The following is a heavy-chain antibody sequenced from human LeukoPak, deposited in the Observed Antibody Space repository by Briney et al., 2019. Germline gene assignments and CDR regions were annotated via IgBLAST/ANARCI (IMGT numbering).Heavy chain of an antibody. J-gene: IGHJ4*02. V-gene: IGHV4-34*01. CDR2: INHSGST. D-gene: IGHD2/OR15-2a*01. CDR3: AGRSISLGLYFDY. Sequence: PSETLSLTCAVYGGSFSGYYWSWIRQPPGKGLEWIGEINHSGSTNYNPSLKSRVTISVDTSKNQFSLKLSSVTAADTAVYYCAGRSISLGLYFDYWGQGTLVTVSS. CDR1: GGSFSGYY.